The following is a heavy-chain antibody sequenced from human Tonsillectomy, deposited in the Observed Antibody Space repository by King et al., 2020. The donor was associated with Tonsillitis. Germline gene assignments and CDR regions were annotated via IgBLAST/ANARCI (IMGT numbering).Heavy chain of an antibody. Sequence: VQLVESGGGLVQPGGSLTLSCTASGFTFTSHAMSWVRQAPGKGLQWVSAISGRGGSTYYADSVKGRFTISRDNSKNTLYLQMDGLRAEDTAVYYCAKDRGFGLVLGYYFDYWGKGALVTVSS. D-gene: IGHD3-10*01. CDR2: ISGRGGST. CDR3: AKDRGFGLVLGYYFDY. J-gene: IGHJ4*02. CDR1: GFTFTSHA. V-gene: IGHV3-23*04.